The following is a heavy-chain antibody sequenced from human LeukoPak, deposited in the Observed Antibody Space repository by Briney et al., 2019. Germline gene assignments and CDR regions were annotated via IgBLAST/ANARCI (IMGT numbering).Heavy chain of an antibody. D-gene: IGHD2-21*01. CDR2: INQDGSEK. CDR3: VRDKDWAFDV. J-gene: IGHJ3*01. V-gene: IGHV3-7*01. Sequence: GGSLRLSCAASGFNFDAYWMTWVRQAPGKGLEWVANINQDGSEKSFVDSVKGRFTISRDNAKNSLYLQMDSLRAEDTAVYYCVRDKDWAFDVWGQGIMVTVSS. CDR1: GFNFDAYW.